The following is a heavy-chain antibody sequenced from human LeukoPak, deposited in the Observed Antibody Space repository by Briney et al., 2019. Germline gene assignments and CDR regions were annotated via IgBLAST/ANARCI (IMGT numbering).Heavy chain of an antibody. D-gene: IGHD6-19*01. J-gene: IGHJ6*02. Sequence: GGSLRLSCAASGFTFSSYWMHWVRQAPGKGLVWVSRINTDGRSTSYADSVKGRFTISRDNAKNTLYLQMNSLRAEDTAVYYCARRIAVAGSMDGMDVWGQGTTVTVSS. V-gene: IGHV3-74*01. CDR2: INTDGRST. CDR1: GFTFSSYW. CDR3: ARRIAVAGSMDGMDV.